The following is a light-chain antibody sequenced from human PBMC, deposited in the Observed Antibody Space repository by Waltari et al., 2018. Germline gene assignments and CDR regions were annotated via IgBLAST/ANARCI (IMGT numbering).Light chain of an antibody. CDR2: IDT. Sequence: SYELTQPPSVSVSPGQTARITCSGDALPNQYAYWYQQKSGQAPVVIIYIDTERPSGIPERFSGSTSGTIVTLTISGVQAEDEADYYCQSADSSSKFQVFGGGTKLTVL. CDR3: QSADSSSKFQV. CDR1: ALPNQY. J-gene: IGLJ2*01. V-gene: IGLV3-25*03.